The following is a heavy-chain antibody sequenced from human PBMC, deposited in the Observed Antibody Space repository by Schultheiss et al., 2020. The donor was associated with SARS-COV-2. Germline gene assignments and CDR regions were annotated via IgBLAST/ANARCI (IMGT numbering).Heavy chain of an antibody. CDR2: ILWNDDK. J-gene: IGHJ4*02. D-gene: IGHD4-17*01. V-gene: IGHV2-5*01. CDR1: GFSLSTSGVG. Sequence: SGPTLLKPTQTLTLTCTFSGFSLSTSGVGVGWIRQPPGKALEWLALILWNDDKRYSPSLKSRLTITKNTSKNQVVLTMANMNPVDTSTYFCAHRRLCDYEIYWGQGTLVTVSS. CDR3: AHRRLCDYEIY.